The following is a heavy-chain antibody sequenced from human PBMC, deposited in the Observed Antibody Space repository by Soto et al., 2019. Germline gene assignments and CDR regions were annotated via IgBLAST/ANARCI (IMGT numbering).Heavy chain of an antibody. CDR1: GYTFTSYD. CDR2: MNPNSGHT. V-gene: IGHV1-8*01. D-gene: IGHD4-17*01. Sequence: QVQLVQSGAEVKQPGASVQVSCKASGYTFTSYDINWVRQATGQGLEWMGWMNPNSGHTGYAQKFQGRVTMTRNTSISTADMELSSLRSEDTAMYYCARSTNDYGDRHGGQGTLVTVSS. J-gene: IGHJ4*02. CDR3: ARSTNDYGDRH.